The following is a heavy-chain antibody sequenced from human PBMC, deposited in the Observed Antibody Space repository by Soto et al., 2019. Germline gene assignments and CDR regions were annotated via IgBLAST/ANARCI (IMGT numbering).Heavy chain of an antibody. V-gene: IGHV3-74*01. D-gene: IGHD3-9*01. J-gene: IGHJ3*02. CDR1: GFTFSSYW. CDR2: INSDGSST. CDR3: AMAGTGYPTLGI. Sequence: EVQLVESGGGLVQPGGSLRLSCAASGFTFSSYWMHWVRQAPGKGLVWVSRINSDGSSTTYADSVKGRFTISRDNAKNTLYLQMNSLRAEDTAVYYCAMAGTGYPTLGIWGQGTMVTVSS.